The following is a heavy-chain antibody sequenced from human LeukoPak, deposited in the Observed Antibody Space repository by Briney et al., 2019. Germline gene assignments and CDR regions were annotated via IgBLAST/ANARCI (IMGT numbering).Heavy chain of an antibody. J-gene: IGHJ4*02. V-gene: IGHV4-4*07. CDR3: ARDVVAAAGTWDY. D-gene: IGHD6-13*01. CDR2: IYSSGST. CDR1: GDSISSFY. Sequence: PSETLSLTCTVSGDSISSFYWSWIRQPAGKGLEWIGRIYSSGSTNYNPSLESRVTMSVDTSKNQLSLKLSSVTAADTAVYCCARDVVAAAGTWDYWGQGTLVTVSS.